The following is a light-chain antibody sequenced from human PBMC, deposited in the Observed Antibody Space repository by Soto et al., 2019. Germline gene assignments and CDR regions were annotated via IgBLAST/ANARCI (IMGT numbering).Light chain of an antibody. CDR3: QQYNHWPPLT. V-gene: IGKV3-15*01. Sequence: DIVMTQSPATLSVSPGDRATLSCRASPSAGTFLAWYQQKPDQAPRLLMYDVSTKAAGVPARFSGSGSGTEFTLTISGLQSDDFAVYYCQQYNHWPPLTFGGGTKVEMK. J-gene: IGKJ4*01. CDR1: PSAGTF. CDR2: DVS.